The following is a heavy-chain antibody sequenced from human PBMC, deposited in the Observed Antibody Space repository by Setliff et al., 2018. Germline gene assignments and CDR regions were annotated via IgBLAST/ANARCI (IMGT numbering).Heavy chain of an antibody. CDR1: GDSISSGSYY. CDR3: ARAGPTVTFFRVLVISWWDP. Sequence: PSETLSLTCTVSGDSISSGSYYWTWIRQSAGKGLEWIGHFHTGGSTNYNRSLRSRVSISVDTSKNQFSLKLSSVTAADTATYYCARAGPTVTFFRVLVISWWDPWGQGSLVTVSS. D-gene: IGHD3-3*01. CDR2: FHTGGST. V-gene: IGHV4-61*09. J-gene: IGHJ5*02.